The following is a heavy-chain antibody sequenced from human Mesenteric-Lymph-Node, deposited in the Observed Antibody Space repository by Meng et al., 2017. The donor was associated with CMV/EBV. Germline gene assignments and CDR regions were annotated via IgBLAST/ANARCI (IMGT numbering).Heavy chain of an antibody. CDR2: IYYSGGT. CDR3: ARGGSGYYYAMDV. Sequence: SETLSLTCIVSGGSISSISYYWGWVRQAPGKGLEWIGSIYYSGGTYYNPSLKSRVTISVDTSTNHFSLKLSSVTAADSAMYYCARGGSGYYYAMDVWGQGTTVTVSS. V-gene: IGHV4-39*07. CDR1: GGSISSISYY. J-gene: IGHJ6*02. D-gene: IGHD3-10*01.